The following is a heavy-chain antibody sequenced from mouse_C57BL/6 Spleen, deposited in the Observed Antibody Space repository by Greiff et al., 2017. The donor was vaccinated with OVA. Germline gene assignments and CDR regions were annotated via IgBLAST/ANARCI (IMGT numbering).Heavy chain of an antibody. CDR1: GYTFTSYW. CDR3: AREDSNYVRFAY. Sequence: VQLQQPGAELVKPGASVKLSCKASGYTFTSYWMQWVKQRPGQGLEWIGEIDPSDSYTNYNQKFKGKATLTVDTSSSTAYMQLSSLTSEDSAVYYCAREDSNYVRFAYWGQGTLVTVSA. V-gene: IGHV1-50*01. CDR2: IDPSDSYT. D-gene: IGHD2-5*01. J-gene: IGHJ3*01.